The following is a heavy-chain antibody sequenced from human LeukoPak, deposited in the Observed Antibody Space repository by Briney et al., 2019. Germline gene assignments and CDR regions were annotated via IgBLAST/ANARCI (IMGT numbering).Heavy chain of an antibody. CDR1: GYSFTNYW. Sequence: GESLKISCKGSGYSFTNYWIGWVRQMPGKGLEWMGIIYPGDSDTRYIPSFQGQVSISADKSTSTAYLQWSSLRASDIAMYYCARRVDSYWFFDYWGQGTLVTVSS. V-gene: IGHV5-51*01. CDR2: IYPGDSDT. J-gene: IGHJ4*02. D-gene: IGHD1-26*01. CDR3: ARRVDSYWFFDY.